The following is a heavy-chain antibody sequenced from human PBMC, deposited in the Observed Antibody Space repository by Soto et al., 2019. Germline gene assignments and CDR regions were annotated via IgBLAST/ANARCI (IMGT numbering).Heavy chain of an antibody. D-gene: IGHD6-13*01. CDR2: ISGSGDST. J-gene: IGHJ6*02. Sequence: EVQLSESGGGLVQPGGSLRLSCAASGFTFSSYAMSWVRQAPGKGLEWVSVISGSGDSTYYADSVRGRFTISRDNSKNTLYLQMNSLRAEDTAVYYCAKDRDGAAAGPTKFYGMDVWGQGTTVTVSS. V-gene: IGHV3-23*01. CDR3: AKDRDGAAAGPTKFYGMDV. CDR1: GFTFSSYA.